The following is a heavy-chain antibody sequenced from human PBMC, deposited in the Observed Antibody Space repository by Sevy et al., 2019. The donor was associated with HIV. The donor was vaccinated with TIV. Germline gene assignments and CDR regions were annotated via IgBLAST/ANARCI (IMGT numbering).Heavy chain of an antibody. CDR3: AGQDMVGSDYYGGSGYHFFDY. CDR2: IYPGDSDT. Sequence: GESLKISCKGSGYSFSSYWIAWVRQMPGKGLEWMGIIYPGDSDTRYSPSFQGQVTISADRSISTAHLQWSSLKASDTAMYYCAGQDMVGSDYYGGSGYHFFDYWGQGTLVTVSS. V-gene: IGHV5-51*01. D-gene: IGHD3-22*01. J-gene: IGHJ4*02. CDR1: GYSFSSYW.